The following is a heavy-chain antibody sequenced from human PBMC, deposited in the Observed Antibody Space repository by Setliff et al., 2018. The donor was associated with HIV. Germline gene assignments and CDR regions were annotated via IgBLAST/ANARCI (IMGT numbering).Heavy chain of an antibody. CDR3: ARERLSRLGFDY. V-gene: IGHV4-30-4*08. CDR2: IYYSGST. CDR1: GGSISSGDYY. Sequence: SETLSLTCTVSGGSISSGDYYWSWIRQPPGKGLEWIGYIYYSGSTYYNPSLKSRVTISVDTSKNQFSLMLGSMTAADTAVYYCARERLSRLGFDYWGQGTLVTVSS. D-gene: IGHD1-1*01. J-gene: IGHJ4*02.